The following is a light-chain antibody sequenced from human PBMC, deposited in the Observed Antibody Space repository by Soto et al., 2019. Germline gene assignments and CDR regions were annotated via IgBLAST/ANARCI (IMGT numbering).Light chain of an antibody. CDR2: AAS. V-gene: IGKV3-11*01. CDR1: QSVSSY. J-gene: IGKJ4*01. CDR3: QQRSNWPPT. Sequence: EIVLTQSPATLSLSPGERATLSCRASQSVSSYLAWYQQKPGQAPRLLIYAASNRATGIPARFSGSGSGTEFTLTISSLEPEDFAVYYCQQRSNWPPTFGGGTKVEIK.